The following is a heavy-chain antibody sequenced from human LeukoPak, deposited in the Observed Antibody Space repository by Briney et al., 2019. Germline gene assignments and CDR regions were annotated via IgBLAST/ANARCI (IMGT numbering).Heavy chain of an antibody. D-gene: IGHD3-10*01. CDR1: GGSLSSSNW. CDR3: ARARGTMVRDYYYYYGMDV. J-gene: IGHJ6*04. CDR2: IYYSGST. Sequence: SETLSLTCAVSGGSLSSSNWWSWVRPPPGKGLEWIGEIYYSGSTNYNPSLKSRVTISVDKSKNQFSLKLSSVTAADTAVYYCARARGTMVRDYYYYYGMDVWGKGTTVTVSS. V-gene: IGHV4-4*02.